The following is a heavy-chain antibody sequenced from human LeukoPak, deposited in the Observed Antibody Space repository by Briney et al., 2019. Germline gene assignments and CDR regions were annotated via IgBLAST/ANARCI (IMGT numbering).Heavy chain of an antibody. Sequence: GGSLRLSCAASGFTFSDYSMSWIRQAPGQGLELVSNIRRSSSASYADSVRGRFTISRDNAKNSVYLQMNSLRVEDTAVYYCAADAYYYDSSGYWYAFDIWGQGTMVTVSS. CDR1: GFTFSDYS. J-gene: IGHJ3*02. V-gene: IGHV3-11*03. CDR3: AADAYYYDSSGYWYAFDI. D-gene: IGHD3-22*01. CDR2: IRRSSSA.